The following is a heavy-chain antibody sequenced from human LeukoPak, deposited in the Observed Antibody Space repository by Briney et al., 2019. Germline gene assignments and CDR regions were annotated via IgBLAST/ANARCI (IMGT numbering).Heavy chain of an antibody. CDR3: ARAPILTGYPYLFDY. V-gene: IGHV3-48*03. Sequence: GGSLRLSCAASGFTFSSYEMNWVRQAPGKGLEWVSYISSSGSTIYYADSVKGRFTISRDNAKNSLYLQMNSLRAEDTAVYYCARAPILTGYPYLFDYWGQGTLVTVSS. D-gene: IGHD3-9*01. J-gene: IGHJ4*02. CDR2: ISSSGSTI. CDR1: GFTFSSYE.